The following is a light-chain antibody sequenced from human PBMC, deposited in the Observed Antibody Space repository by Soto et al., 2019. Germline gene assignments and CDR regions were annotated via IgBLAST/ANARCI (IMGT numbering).Light chain of an antibody. Sequence: DIQMTQSPSSLCAYVRDRVIITCLASQTISSHLNWYQQKPGKAPNLLVYAASSLQSGVPSRFTGSGSGTDFTLTISSLQPEDFATYFCQLSYSTPITAGQRARLEIK. CDR3: QLSYSTPIT. J-gene: IGKJ5*01. CDR1: QTISSH. V-gene: IGKV1-39*01. CDR2: AAS.